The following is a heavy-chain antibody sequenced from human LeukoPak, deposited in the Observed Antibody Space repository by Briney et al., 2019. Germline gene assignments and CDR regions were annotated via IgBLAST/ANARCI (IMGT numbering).Heavy chain of an antibody. CDR1: GYSFTSYW. D-gene: IGHD6-13*01. Sequence: GESLKISCKGSGYSFTSYWIGWVRQMPGKGLEWMIVIYPGDSDTRYSPSFQGQVTISADKSISTADLEWSSLKASDTAMYYCASLSWWSSSSPECYFDYWGQGTLVTVSS. CDR3: ASLSWWSSSSPECYFDY. V-gene: IGHV5-51*01. CDR2: IYPGDSDT. J-gene: IGHJ4*02.